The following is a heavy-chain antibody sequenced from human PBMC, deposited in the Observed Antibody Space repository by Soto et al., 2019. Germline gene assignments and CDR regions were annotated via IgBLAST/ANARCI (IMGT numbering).Heavy chain of an antibody. CDR3: ASGYSVYFDY. CDR1: GFSVSSKY. V-gene: IGHV3-53*02. J-gene: IGHJ4*02. CDR2: IYSGGST. D-gene: IGHD3-22*01. Sequence: EVQLVETGGGLIQPGGSLRLSSAASGFSVSSKYMTWVRQAPGKGLEWVSVIYSGGSTYYADSVKGRFTISRDNSKNTLYLQMNSLRVEDTAVYYCASGYSVYFDYWGQGTLVTVSS.